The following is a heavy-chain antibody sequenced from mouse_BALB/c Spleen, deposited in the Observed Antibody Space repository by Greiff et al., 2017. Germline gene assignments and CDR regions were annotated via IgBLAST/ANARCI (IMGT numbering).Heavy chain of an antibody. CDR1: GDSITSGY. CDR2: ISYSGST. J-gene: IGHJ1*01. CDR3: ARSGGSSYRAFDV. D-gene: IGHD1-1*01. Sequence: EVKLVESGPSLVKPSQTLSLTCSVTGDSITSGYWNWIRKFPGNKLEYMGYISYSGSTYYNPSLKSRISITRDTSKNQYYLQLNSVTTEDTATYYCARSGGSSYRAFDVWGAGTTVTVSS. V-gene: IGHV3-8*02.